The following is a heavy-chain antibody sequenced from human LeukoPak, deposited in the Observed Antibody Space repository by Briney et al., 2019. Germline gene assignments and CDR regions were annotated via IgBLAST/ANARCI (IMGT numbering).Heavy chain of an antibody. D-gene: IGHD5-18*01. CDR3: ARGRGYSYVN. V-gene: IGHV4-61*01. J-gene: IGHJ4*02. CDR2: IYYSGST. Sequence: SETLSLTCTVSGGSVSSGSYYWRWIRQPPGKGLEWIGYIYYSGSTNYNPSLKSRVTISVDTSKNQFSLKLSSVAAADTAVYYCARGRGYSYVNWGQGTLVTVSS. CDR1: GGSVSSGSYY.